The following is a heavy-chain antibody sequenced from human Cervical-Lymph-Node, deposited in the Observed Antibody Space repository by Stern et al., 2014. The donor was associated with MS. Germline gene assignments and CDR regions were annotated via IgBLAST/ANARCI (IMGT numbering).Heavy chain of an antibody. V-gene: IGHV3-53*01. CDR1: GFTVSRDY. CDR3: ARDTSSPERSDW. CDR2: ITNVEST. J-gene: IGHJ4*02. D-gene: IGHD1-1*01. Sequence: EVQLVESGGGVIQPGGSLRLSCTASGFTVSRDYMTWVRQAPGKGLEWVSLITNVESTFYTGSVKGRFTISRDDSKNTVYLHMTSLRAEDTAMYYCARDTSSPERSDWWGQGTLVTVSS.